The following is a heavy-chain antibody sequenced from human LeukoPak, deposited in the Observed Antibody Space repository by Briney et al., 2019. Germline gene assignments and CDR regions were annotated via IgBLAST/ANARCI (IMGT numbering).Heavy chain of an antibody. Sequence: SETLSLTCTVSGGSISSGGYYWSWIRQHPGKGLEWIGYIYYSGSTYYNPSLKSRVTISVDTSKNQFSLKLSSVTAADTAVYYCARVGYYGSGSYFAYWGQGTLVTVSS. V-gene: IGHV4-31*03. CDR2: IYYSGST. CDR1: GGSISSGGYY. J-gene: IGHJ4*02. D-gene: IGHD3-10*01. CDR3: ARVGYYGSGSYFAY.